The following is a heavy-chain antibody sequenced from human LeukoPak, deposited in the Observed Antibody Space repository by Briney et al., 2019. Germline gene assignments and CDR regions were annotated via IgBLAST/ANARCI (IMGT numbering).Heavy chain of an antibody. Sequence: ASVKVSCKASGYTFTSYYMHWVRQAPGQGLEWMAMINLSGGSTTYTQNFQGRVTMTRDTSTTTVYMELSRLRSDDTAVYYCVRGPAITIFGVSHAFDIWGQGTMVTVSS. CDR2: INLSGGST. CDR3: VRGPAITIFGVSHAFDI. CDR1: GYTFTSYY. J-gene: IGHJ3*02. V-gene: IGHV1-46*01. D-gene: IGHD3-3*01.